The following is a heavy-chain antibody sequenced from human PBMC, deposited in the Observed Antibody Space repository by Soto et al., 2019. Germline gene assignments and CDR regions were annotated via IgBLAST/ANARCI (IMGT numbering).Heavy chain of an antibody. Sequence: LETLPLTCAVDGGTFIGYYWSWIRQPPGKGLEWIGEINHSGSTNYNPSLKSRVTISVDTSKNQFSLKLSSVTAADTAVYYCARGSKRGYSGYAYWGQGTLVTVSS. CDR2: INHSGST. J-gene: IGHJ4*02. D-gene: IGHD5-12*01. V-gene: IGHV4-34*01. CDR3: ARGSKRGYSGYAY. CDR1: GGTFIGYY.